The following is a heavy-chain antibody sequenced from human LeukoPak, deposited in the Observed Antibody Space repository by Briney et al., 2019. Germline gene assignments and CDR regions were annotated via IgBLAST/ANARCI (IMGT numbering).Heavy chain of an antibody. CDR1: GGSFSGYY. V-gene: IGHV4-34*01. D-gene: IGHD2-21*01. CDR3: AKGGGPSYSDAFDI. J-gene: IGHJ3*02. CDR2: INHSGST. Sequence: SETLSLTCAVYGGSFSGYYWSWIRQPPGKGLEWIGEINHSGSTNYNPSLKSRVTISVDTSKNQFSLKLSSVTAADTAVYYCAKGGGPSYSDAFDIWGQGTMGTVSS.